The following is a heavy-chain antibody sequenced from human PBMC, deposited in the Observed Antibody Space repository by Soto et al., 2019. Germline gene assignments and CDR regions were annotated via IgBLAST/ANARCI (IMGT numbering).Heavy chain of an antibody. Sequence: SSVKGSRKATGYSFTSHYMHCVRQAPGQGLEWMGTIYPGGDNRAYAQKFRGRVTMTKDTSTSTVYMELNSLTAADTAVYFCARDQSRHDLVWSFEPWVQGTLVTVSS. D-gene: IGHD3-16*01. CDR2: IYPGGDNR. V-gene: IGHV1-46*03. J-gene: IGHJ5*02. CDR3: ARDQSRHDLVWSFEP. CDR1: GYSFTSHY.